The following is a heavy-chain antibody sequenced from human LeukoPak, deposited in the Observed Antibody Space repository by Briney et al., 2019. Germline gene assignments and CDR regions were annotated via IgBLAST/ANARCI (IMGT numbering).Heavy chain of an antibody. CDR1: GGSISSSSYY. V-gene: IGHV4-39*07. CDR3: ARGGYCGGDCYFYY. Sequence: SETLSLTCTVSGGSISSSSYYWGWIRQPPGKGLEWIGSIYYSGSTYYNPSLKSRVTISVDTSKNQFSLKLTSVTAADTAVYYCARGGYCGGDCYFYYWGQGTLVTVSS. J-gene: IGHJ4*02. CDR2: IYYSGST. D-gene: IGHD2-21*02.